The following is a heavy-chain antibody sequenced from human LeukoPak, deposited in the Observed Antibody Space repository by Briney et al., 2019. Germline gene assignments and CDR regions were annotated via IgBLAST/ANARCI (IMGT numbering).Heavy chain of an antibody. CDR1: GGSISSSSYY. D-gene: IGHD6-19*01. J-gene: IGHJ4*02. CDR2: IYTSGST. CDR3: ARDIEVAGLFDY. Sequence: SETLSLTCTVSGGSISSSSYYWGWLRQPPGKGLEWIGRIYTSGSTNYNPSLKSRVTISVDTSKNQFSLELSSVTAADTAVYYCARDIEVAGLFDYWGQGTLVTVSS. V-gene: IGHV4-39*07.